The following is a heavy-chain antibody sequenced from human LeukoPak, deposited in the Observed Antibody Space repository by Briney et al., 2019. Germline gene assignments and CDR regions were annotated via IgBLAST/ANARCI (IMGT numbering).Heavy chain of an antibody. D-gene: IGHD2/OR15-2a*01. V-gene: IGHV3-33*06. CDR3: AKAFVKREAYDYYMDV. J-gene: IGHJ6*03. CDR2: IWYDESHK. Sequence: PGGSLRLSCAASGFSFSTYGMHWARQAPGKGLEWVAVIWYDESHKYYSDSVRGRFTISRDNSKKTAYLQMNSLRPEDTAVYYCAKAFVKREAYDYYMDVWGKGTTVTVSS. CDR1: GFSFSTYG.